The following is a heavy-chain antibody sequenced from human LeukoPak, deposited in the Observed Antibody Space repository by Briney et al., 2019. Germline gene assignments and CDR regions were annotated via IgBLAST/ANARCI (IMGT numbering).Heavy chain of an antibody. Sequence: PGGSLRISCAASGFTFSSYSMNWVRQAPGKGLEWVSSISSSSSYIYYADSVKGRFTISRDNAKNSLYLQMNSLRAEDTAVYYCARASVDYFDHWGQGTLVTVSS. CDR3: ARASVDYFDH. CDR2: ISSSSSYI. J-gene: IGHJ4*02. V-gene: IGHV3-21*01. CDR1: GFTFSSYS.